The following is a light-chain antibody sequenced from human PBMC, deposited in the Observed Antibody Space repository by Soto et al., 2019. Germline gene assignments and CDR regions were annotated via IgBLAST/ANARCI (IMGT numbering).Light chain of an antibody. Sequence: QSALTQPASVSGSAGQSITISCTGTSSDVGGYEYVSWYQQHPGRAPKLMIYEVSNRPSGVSNRFSGSKSGNTASLTISGLRAVDEADYYCSSYTSSSTLLFGTGTKVTVL. CDR2: EVS. CDR3: SSYTSSSTLL. J-gene: IGLJ1*01. V-gene: IGLV2-14*01. CDR1: SSDVGGYEY.